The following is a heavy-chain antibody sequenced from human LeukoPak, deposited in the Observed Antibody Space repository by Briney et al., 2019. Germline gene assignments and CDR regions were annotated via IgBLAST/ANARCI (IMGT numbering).Heavy chain of an antibody. J-gene: IGHJ5*02. CDR2: MNPNSGNT. Sequence: GASVKVSCKASGYTFTSYDINWVRQATGQGLEWMGWMNPNSGNTGYAQKFQGRVTMTRNTSISTAYMELSSLRSEDTAVYYCARGGGRRYGSGRRNGPNWFDPWGQGTLVTVSS. CDR3: ARGGGRRYGSGRRNGPNWFDP. CDR1: GYTFTSYD. D-gene: IGHD3-10*01. V-gene: IGHV1-8*01.